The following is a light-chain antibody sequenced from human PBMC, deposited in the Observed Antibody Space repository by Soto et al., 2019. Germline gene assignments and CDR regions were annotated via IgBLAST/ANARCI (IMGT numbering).Light chain of an antibody. CDR1: SXDVGGYNF. V-gene: IGLV2-14*01. CDR2: EIS. CDR3: SSYTSNTTRV. J-gene: IGLJ3*02. Sequence: QSALTQPASVSGSXXXAXXXXXXGTSXDVGGYNFVSWYQQYPGKAPKLMIFEISDRPSGVSNRFSGSKSGNTASLTISGLQAEDEADYYCSSYTSNTTRVFGGGTKLTVL.